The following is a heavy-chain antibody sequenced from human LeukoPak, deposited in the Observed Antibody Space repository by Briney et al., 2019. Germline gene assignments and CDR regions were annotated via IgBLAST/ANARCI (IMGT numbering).Heavy chain of an antibody. CDR3: ARKGGHFDY. CDR1: GDSINYYY. J-gene: IGHJ4*02. V-gene: IGHV4-59*01. Sequence: SETLSLTCTVSGDSINYYYWSWIRQSPGKGLEWIGYVYYNGSAKYNPSLKSRVTISVDMTKNQFSLKVSSVTAADTAIYYCARKGGHFDYWGQGTLVTVSS. CDR2: VYYNGSA. D-gene: IGHD2-15*01.